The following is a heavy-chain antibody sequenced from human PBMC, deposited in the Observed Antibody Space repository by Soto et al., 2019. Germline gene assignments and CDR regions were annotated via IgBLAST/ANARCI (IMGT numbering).Heavy chain of an antibody. J-gene: IGHJ4*02. Sequence: GGSLRLSCAVSGFTFNSHAMHWVRQAPGKGLEWVAVISYGGANKYYGDSVKGRFTISRDNSRNTLCLQMDSLRPEDTAVYYCARGPRSCSSTTCCTVDLWGRGTLVTVSS. CDR1: GFTFNSHA. V-gene: IGHV3-30-3*02. D-gene: IGHD2-2*02. CDR3: ARGPRSCSSTTCCTVDL. CDR2: ISYGGANK.